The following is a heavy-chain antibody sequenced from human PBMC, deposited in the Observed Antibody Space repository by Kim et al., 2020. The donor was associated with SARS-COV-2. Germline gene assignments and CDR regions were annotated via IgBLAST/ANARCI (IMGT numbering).Heavy chain of an antibody. Sequence: KFQGRVTMTRNTSISTAYMELSSLRSEDTAVYYCARGITMVRGVIGWFDPWGQGTLVTVSS. J-gene: IGHJ5*02. V-gene: IGHV1-8*01. D-gene: IGHD3-10*01. CDR3: ARGITMVRGVIGWFDP.